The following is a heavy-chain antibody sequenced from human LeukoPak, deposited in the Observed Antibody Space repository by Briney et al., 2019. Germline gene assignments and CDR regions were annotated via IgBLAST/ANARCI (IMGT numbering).Heavy chain of an antibody. CDR1: GFTFSSDW. CDR3: ARDGFYDFWSGYYSDAFDI. Sequence: GGSLRLSCAASGFTFSSDWMSWVRQAPGKGLEWVANIKQDGSEKYYVDSVKGRFTISRDNAKKSRYLQMNSLIAEVTAVYYCARDGFYDFWSGYYSDAFDIWGQGTMVTVSS. J-gene: IGHJ3*02. CDR2: IKQDGSEK. D-gene: IGHD3-3*01. V-gene: IGHV3-7*01.